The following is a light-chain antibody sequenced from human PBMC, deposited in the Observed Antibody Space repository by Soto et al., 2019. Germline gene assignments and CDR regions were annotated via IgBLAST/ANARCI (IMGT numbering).Light chain of an antibody. V-gene: IGLV1-40*01. Sequence: QSVLTQPPSVSGAPGQRVTISCTGSSSNIGAGYDIHWYQQVPGTAPKLLIYGNNNRPSGVPDRFSGSKSGTSASLAITGLQAEDEADYYCQSYDSSLSGVVFGGATKLTVL. CDR3: QSYDSSLSGVV. J-gene: IGLJ2*01. CDR2: GNN. CDR1: SSNIGAGYD.